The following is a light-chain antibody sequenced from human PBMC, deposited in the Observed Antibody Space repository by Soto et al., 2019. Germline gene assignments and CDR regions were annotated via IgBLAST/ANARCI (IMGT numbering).Light chain of an antibody. V-gene: IGKV3-20*01. Sequence: EIVLTQSPGTLSLSPGERATLFCRASPSVSSSSLAWYQQKPGQAPRLLIYDASSRATGIPDRFSGRGSGTDFTLTISRLEPEDFAVYYCQHYGRSLWTFGQGTKVEI. CDR2: DAS. J-gene: IGKJ1*01. CDR1: PSVSSSS. CDR3: QHYGRSLWT.